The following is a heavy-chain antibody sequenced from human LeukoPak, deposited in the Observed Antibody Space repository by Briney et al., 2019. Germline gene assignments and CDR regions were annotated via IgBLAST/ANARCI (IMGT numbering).Heavy chain of an antibody. CDR3: ARDIRLQYYYGSGSYLGAFDI. CDR1: GYTFTSYG. Sequence: GASVKVSCKASGYTFTSYGISWVRQAPGQGLEWMGWISAYNGNTNYAQKLQSRVTMTTDTSTSTAYMELRSLRSDDTAVYYCARDIRLQYYYGSGSYLGAFDIWGQGTMVTVSS. D-gene: IGHD3-10*01. V-gene: IGHV1-18*01. CDR2: ISAYNGNT. J-gene: IGHJ3*02.